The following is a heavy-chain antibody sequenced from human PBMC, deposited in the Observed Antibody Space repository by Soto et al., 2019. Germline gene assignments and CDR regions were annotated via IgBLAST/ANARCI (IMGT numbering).Heavy chain of an antibody. D-gene: IGHD3-22*01. CDR3: ARRGHYYDSSGYYGTGDY. CDR2: INHSGST. Sequence: SETLSLTCAVYGGSFSGYYWSWIRQPPGKGLEWIGEINHSGSTNYNPSLKSRVTISVDTSKNQFSLKLSSVTAADTAVCYCARRGHYYDSSGYYGTGDYWGQGTLVTVSS. CDR1: GGSFSGYY. J-gene: IGHJ4*02. V-gene: IGHV4-34*01.